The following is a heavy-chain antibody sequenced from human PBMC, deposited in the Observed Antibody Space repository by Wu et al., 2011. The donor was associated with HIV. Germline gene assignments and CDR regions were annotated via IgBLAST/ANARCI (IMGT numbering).Heavy chain of an antibody. Sequence: SYWIGWVRQDSPGKDLEWMGIIYPGDSDTRYSPSFQGQVTISADKSISTAYLQWSSLKASDTAMYYCARSNAVAGFSNWFDPWGQGTLVTVSS. CDR3: ARSNAVAGFSNWFDP. D-gene: IGHD6-19*01. CDR1: SYW. J-gene: IGHJ5*02. V-gene: IGHV5-51*01. CDR2: IYPGDSDT.